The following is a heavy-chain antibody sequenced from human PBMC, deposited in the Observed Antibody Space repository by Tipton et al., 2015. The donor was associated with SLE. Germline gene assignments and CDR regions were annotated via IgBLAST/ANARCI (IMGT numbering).Heavy chain of an antibody. Sequence: GLVKPSETLRLMCTVSGASISDYYWGWIRQSPGQGLEYIGSIYPSGTTYYNPSLKSRVTISMNIFNNQFSLQLSSVTAADTAVYWCARGRVAAATTRYGTDYWGQGNLVTVSS. J-gene: IGHJ4*02. CDR1: GASISDYY. D-gene: IGHD6-13*01. V-gene: IGHV4-38-2*02. CDR2: IYPSGTT. CDR3: ARGRVAAATTRYGTDY.